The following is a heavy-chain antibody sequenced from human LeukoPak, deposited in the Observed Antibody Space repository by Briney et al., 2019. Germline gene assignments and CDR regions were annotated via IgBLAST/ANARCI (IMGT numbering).Heavy chain of an antibody. J-gene: IGHJ5*02. D-gene: IGHD1-1*01. CDR1: GFTFSTYS. CDR3: ARDQTTYLTTTEYKWFDP. Sequence: GRSLRLSCAVSGFTFSTYSMNWVRQAPGKGLEWVESISSSSIYIHYADSVKGRFTISRDNAKNSLYLQMNSLRAEDTAVYYCARDQTTYLTTTEYKWFDPWGQGTLVTVSS. V-gene: IGHV3-21*01. CDR2: ISSSSIYI.